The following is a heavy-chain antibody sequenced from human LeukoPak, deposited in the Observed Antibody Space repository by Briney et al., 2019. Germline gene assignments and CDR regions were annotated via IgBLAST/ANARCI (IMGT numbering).Heavy chain of an antibody. CDR3: ARVDYGGNSGAFDI. V-gene: IGHV4-59*01. CDR2: IYYSGST. J-gene: IGHJ3*02. Sequence: SETLSLTCTVSGGSISSYYWSWIRQPPGKGLEWIGYIYYSGSTNYNPSLKSRVTISVDTSKNQFSLKLSSVTAADPAVYYCARVDYGGNSGAFDIWGQGTMVTVSS. CDR1: GGSISSYY. D-gene: IGHD4-23*01.